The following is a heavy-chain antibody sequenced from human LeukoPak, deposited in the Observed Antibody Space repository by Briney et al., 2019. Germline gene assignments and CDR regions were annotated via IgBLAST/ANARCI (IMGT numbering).Heavy chain of an antibody. CDR1: GGSISTYY. V-gene: IGHV4-59*01. D-gene: IGHD3/OR15-3a*01. CDR2: IYYSGST. J-gene: IGHJ4*02. CDR3: ARSHSVWTSFDY. Sequence: SETLSLTCTVSGGSISTYYWSWIRRPPGKGLEWIGYIYYSGSTNYNPSLKSRVTISVDTSKNQFSLKLSPVTAADTAVYYCARSHSVWTSFDYWGQGTLVIVSS.